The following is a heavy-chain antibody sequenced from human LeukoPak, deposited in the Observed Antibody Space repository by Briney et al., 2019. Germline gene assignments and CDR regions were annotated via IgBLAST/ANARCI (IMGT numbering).Heavy chain of an antibody. V-gene: IGHV1-46*03. Sequence: VASVKVSCKASGYTFTSYYMHWVRQAPGQGLEWMGIINPSGGSTSYAQKFQGRVTMTTDTSTSTAYMELRSLRSDDTAVYYCAGYVEDRFDPWGQGTLVTVSS. CDR3: AGYVEDRFDP. CDR2: INPSGGST. CDR1: GYTFTSYY. J-gene: IGHJ5*02. D-gene: IGHD3-16*01.